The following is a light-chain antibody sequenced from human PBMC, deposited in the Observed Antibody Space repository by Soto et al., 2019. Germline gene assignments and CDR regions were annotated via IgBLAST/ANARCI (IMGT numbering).Light chain of an antibody. CDR3: QQHTNWQPT. CDR2: DAS. Sequence: IVLKQSTSALSLAAGESASLSWRASQSVSSNLAWYQQKPGQAPRLLIYDASTRATGIPARFSGSGSGTDFTLTISSLEPEDFAVYYCQQHTNWQPTFGQGTKVDIK. V-gene: IGKV3D-11*02. J-gene: IGKJ1*01. CDR1: QSVSSN.